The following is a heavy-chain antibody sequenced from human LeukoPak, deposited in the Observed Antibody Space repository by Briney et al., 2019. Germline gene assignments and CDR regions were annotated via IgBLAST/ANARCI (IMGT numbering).Heavy chain of an antibody. CDR2: IYYSGST. D-gene: IGHD3-16*01. J-gene: IGHJ3*02. CDR1: GGSISSYY. Sequence: SETLSLTCTVSGGSISSYYWSWIRQPPGKGLEWIGYIYYSGSTNYNPSLKSRVAISVDTSKNRFSLKLSSMIASDTAVYYYAVHGGGGAFDIWGQGTMVTVSS. V-gene: IGHV4-59*08. CDR3: AVHGGGGAFDI.